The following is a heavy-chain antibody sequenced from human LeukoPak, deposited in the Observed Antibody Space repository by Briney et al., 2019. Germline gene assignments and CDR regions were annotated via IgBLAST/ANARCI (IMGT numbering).Heavy chain of an antibody. D-gene: IGHD2-2*01. CDR2: IIPILGIA. J-gene: IGHJ4*02. V-gene: IGHV1-69*04. CDR3: AREFQPSSYGGPFDY. Sequence: SVKVSCKASGGTFSSYAISWVRQAPGQGLEWMGRIIPILGIANYAQKFQGRVTITTDESTSTAYMELSSLRSEDTAVYYCAREFQPSSYGGPFDYWGQGTLVTVSS. CDR1: GGTFSSYA.